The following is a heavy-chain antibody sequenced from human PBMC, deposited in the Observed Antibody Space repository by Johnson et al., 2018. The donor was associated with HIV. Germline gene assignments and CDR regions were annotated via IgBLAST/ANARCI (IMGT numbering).Heavy chain of an antibody. CDR2: IWYDGSNK. CDR1: GFTFSSYG. CDR3: AKIGQWRERLDAFDV. V-gene: IGHV3-30*02. Sequence: QMLLVESGGGVVQPGGSLRLSCAASGFTFSSYGIHWVRQAPGKGLEWVALIWYDGSNKYYADSMKGRFTISRDNSKNTLYLQMSSLRPEDTAVYYCAKIGQWRERLDAFDVWGQVTMVTVSS. D-gene: IGHD6-19*01. J-gene: IGHJ3*01.